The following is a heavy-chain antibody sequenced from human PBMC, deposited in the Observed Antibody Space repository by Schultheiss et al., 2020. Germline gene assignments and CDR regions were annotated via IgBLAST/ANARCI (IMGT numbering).Heavy chain of an antibody. CDR2: ISGRGLTT. J-gene: IGHJ4*02. D-gene: IGHD3-16*01. CDR1: GFTFSSYW. V-gene: IGHV3-21*01. Sequence: GGSLRLSCAASGFTFSSYWMSWVRQAPGKGLEWVSTISGRGLTTHYADSVKGRFTISRDNAKNSLYLQMNSLRAEDTAVYYCAILRGIYFDYWGQGSLVTVSS. CDR3: AILRGIYFDY.